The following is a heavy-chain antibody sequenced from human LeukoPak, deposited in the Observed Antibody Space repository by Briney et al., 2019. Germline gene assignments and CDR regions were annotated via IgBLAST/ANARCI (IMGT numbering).Heavy chain of an antibody. D-gene: IGHD3-10*01. Sequence: SVKVSCKASGGTFSSYAISWVRQAPGQGLEWMGGIIPIFGTANYAQKFQGRVTITADESTSTAYMELSSLRSEDTAVYYCASVGVGSSGSYAFDPWGQGTLVTVSS. V-gene: IGHV1-69*13. CDR2: IIPIFGTA. J-gene: IGHJ5*02. CDR1: GGTFSSYA. CDR3: ASVGVGSSGSYAFDP.